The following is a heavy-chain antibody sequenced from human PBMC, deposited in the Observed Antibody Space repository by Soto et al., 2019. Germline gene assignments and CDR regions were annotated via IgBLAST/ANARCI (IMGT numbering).Heavy chain of an antibody. J-gene: IGHJ4*02. CDR1: GGSFSGYY. V-gene: IGHV4-34*01. Sequence: QVQLQQWGAGLLKPSETLSLTCGVSGGSFSGYYWSWIRQSPGKGLEWIGEVGLSGRTNYAPSLKSRVTVSLDTSNNQFSLRLSSVAATDTAVYYCARGGIGGCPNNLCYRANLFDFWGQGMLVTVSS. CDR3: ARGGIGGCPNNLCYRANLFDF. D-gene: IGHD1-26*01. CDR2: VGLSGRT.